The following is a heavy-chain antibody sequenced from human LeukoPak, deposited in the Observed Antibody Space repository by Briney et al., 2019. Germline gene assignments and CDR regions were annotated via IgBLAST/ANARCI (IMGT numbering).Heavy chain of an antibody. D-gene: IGHD5-18*01. Sequence: GGSLRLSCAASGFTFRSYAMQWVRQAPGKGLEWVSYITYNSGTIFYADSVKGRFTISRDNAKDSLYLQMSSLRDGDTAVYYCARDSGYSYADDYWGQGTLVTVSS. V-gene: IGHV3-48*02. J-gene: IGHJ4*02. CDR3: ARDSGYSYADDY. CDR2: ITYNSGTI. CDR1: GFTFRSYA.